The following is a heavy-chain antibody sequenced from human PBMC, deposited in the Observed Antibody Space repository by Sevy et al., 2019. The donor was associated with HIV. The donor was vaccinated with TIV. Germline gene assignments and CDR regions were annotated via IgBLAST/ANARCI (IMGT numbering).Heavy chain of an antibody. CDR1: GFTFSSYS. V-gene: IGHV3-21*01. Sequence: GGSLRLSCAASGFTFSSYSMNWVRQAPGKGLEWVSCCSSSSSYIYYADSVKGRFTISRDNAKNSLYLQMNSLRAEDTAVYYCAYIGAYCGGDCPSLFDYWGQGTLVTVSS. CDR3: AYIGAYCGGDCPSLFDY. CDR2: CSSSSSYI. J-gene: IGHJ4*02. D-gene: IGHD2-21*02.